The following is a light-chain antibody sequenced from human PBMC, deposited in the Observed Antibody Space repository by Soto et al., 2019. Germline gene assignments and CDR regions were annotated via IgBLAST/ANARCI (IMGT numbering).Light chain of an antibody. J-gene: IGKJ2*01. CDR1: QSVSSSY. V-gene: IGKV3-20*01. CDR2: GAS. CDR3: QQYGSSPT. Sequence: EIVLTKPPGTLSLSPGQRDTLSCRASQSVSSSYLAWYQQKPGQAPRLLIYGASSSATGIPDRFSGSGSETDYTLTIIRLEPSDVAVYYCQQYGSSPTFIHRTMPEIK.